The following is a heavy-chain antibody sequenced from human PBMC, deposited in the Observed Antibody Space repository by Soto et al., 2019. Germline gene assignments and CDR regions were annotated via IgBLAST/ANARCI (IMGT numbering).Heavy chain of an antibody. D-gene: IGHD6-13*01. CDR1: GFTFSSFA. Sequence: EVKLLESGGGLGQPGGSLGLSCAASGFTFSSFAMSWVRQAPGKGLEWVSGISGNGGSTYYADSVKGRFTISRDNSKNTLYLQMNSLRAEDTAVYYCARSQIAGYSSSWYAGAHSDGMDVWGQGTTVTVSS. V-gene: IGHV3-23*01. J-gene: IGHJ6*02. CDR2: ISGNGGST. CDR3: ARSQIAGYSSSWYAGAHSDGMDV.